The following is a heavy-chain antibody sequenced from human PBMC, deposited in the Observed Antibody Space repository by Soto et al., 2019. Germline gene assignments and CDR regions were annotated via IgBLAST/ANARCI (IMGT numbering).Heavy chain of an antibody. CDR2: ISGSGGST. Sequence: PGGCRRLSWAAAVFTFSSYAMIWFRQAPGKGLEWVSTISGSGGSTYYADSVKGRFTISRDNSKNTLYLQMNSLRAEDTALYYCAKDASSGITSFDLWGRGTLVTVSS. J-gene: IGHJ2*01. CDR3: AKDASSGITSFDL. V-gene: IGHV3-23*01. D-gene: IGHD3-3*01. CDR1: VFTFSSYA.